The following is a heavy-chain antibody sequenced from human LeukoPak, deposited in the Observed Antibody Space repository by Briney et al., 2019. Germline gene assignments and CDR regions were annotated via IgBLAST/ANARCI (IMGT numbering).Heavy chain of an antibody. D-gene: IGHD4-17*01. CDR3: ASPVTPLPY. V-gene: IGHV3-21*01. Sequence: KAGGSLRLSCAASGFTFSTYTMNWIRQAPGKGLEWVSSINSSSTYIYYADSVKGRFTISRDNAKNSLYLQMDSLRAEDTAVYYCASPVTPLPYWGQGTLVTVSS. J-gene: IGHJ4*02. CDR1: GFTFSTYT. CDR2: INSSSTYI.